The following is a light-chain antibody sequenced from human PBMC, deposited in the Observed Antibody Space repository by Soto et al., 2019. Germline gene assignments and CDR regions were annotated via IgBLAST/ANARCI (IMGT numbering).Light chain of an antibody. CDR2: EGS. J-gene: IGLJ3*02. Sequence: QSALSRSVSGSPGQSVTLSCTGATTDVDSSEYVSWYQQHPGEAPRLLIYEGSKRPSGVSNRFSGSKSGNTASLTISGLQAEDEADYYCCSYAGTYTWVFGGGTKLTVL. CDR3: CSYAGTYTWV. V-gene: IGLV2-11*01. CDR1: TTDVDSSEY.